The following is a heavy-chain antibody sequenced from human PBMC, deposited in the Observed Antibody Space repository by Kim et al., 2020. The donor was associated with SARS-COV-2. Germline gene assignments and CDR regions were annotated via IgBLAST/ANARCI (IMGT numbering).Heavy chain of an antibody. D-gene: IGHD6-13*01. Sequence: SETLSLTCAVYGGSFSGYYWSWIRQPPGKGLEWIGEINHSGSTNYNPSLKSRVTISVDTSKNQFSLKLSSVTAADTAVYYCARVHSSSWYHGTVYYFDYWGQGTLVTVSS. CDR3: ARVHSSSWYHGTVYYFDY. J-gene: IGHJ4*02. V-gene: IGHV4-34*01. CDR2: INHSGST. CDR1: GGSFSGYY.